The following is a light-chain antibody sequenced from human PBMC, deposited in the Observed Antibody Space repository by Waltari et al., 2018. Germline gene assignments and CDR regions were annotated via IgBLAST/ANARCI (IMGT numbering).Light chain of an antibody. J-gene: IGKJ2*01. Sequence: DIQMTQSPSTLYASVGDIVTMTCRASQSISSWLAWYQQKPGKAPKLLMYKASTLESGVPSRFSGSGSGTEFTLTISSLQPDDFATYYCHQYNTYSPHTFGQGTKL. CDR3: HQYNTYSPHT. V-gene: IGKV1-5*03. CDR2: KAS. CDR1: QSISSW.